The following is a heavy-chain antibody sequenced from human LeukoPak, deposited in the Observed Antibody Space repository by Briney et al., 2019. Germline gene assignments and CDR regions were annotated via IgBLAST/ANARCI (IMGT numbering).Heavy chain of an antibody. D-gene: IGHD2-2*01. Sequence: PGGSLRLSAAGSGFTVSSYSMNWVRQAPGKGLEWVSYISSSSSSLYYADSVKGRFTISRDNAKDSLYLTMHSLRDEDTAVYYCARDRAPAGFDPWGQGTLVTVSS. V-gene: IGHV3-48*02. CDR1: GFTVSSYS. CDR2: ISSSSSSL. CDR3: ARDRAPAGFDP. J-gene: IGHJ5*02.